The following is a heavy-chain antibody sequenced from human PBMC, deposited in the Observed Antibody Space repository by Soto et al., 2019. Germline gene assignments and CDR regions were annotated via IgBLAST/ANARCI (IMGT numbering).Heavy chain of an antibody. CDR1: GGSISSSSYY. D-gene: IGHD3-3*01. Sequence: SETLSLTCTVSGGSISSSSYYWGWIRQPPGKGLEWIGSIYYSGSTYYNPSLKSRVTISVDTSKNQFSLKLSSVTAADTAVYYCARTLGPSPRPVLNDFWSRPFDWFDPWGQGTLVTVSS. CDR3: ARTLGPSPRPVLNDFWSRPFDWFDP. V-gene: IGHV4-39*01. J-gene: IGHJ5*02. CDR2: IYYSGST.